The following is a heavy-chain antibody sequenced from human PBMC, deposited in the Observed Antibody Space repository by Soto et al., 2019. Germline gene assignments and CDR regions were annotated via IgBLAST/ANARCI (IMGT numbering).Heavy chain of an antibody. J-gene: IGHJ6*03. CDR3: ARSFYSGYVQTWYYYYMDV. V-gene: IGHV1-69*02. CDR2: IIPILGIA. CDR1: GGTFSSYT. Sequence: QVQLVQSGAEVKKPGSSVKVSCKASGGTFSSYTISWVRQAPGQGLEWMGRIIPILGIANYAQKFQGRVTITADKSTSTAYMELSSLRSEDTAVYYCARSFYSGYVQTWYYYYMDVWGKGTTVTVSS. D-gene: IGHD5-12*01.